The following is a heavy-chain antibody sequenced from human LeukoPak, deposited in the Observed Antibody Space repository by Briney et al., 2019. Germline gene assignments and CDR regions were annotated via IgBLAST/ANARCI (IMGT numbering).Heavy chain of an antibody. J-gene: IGHJ4*02. CDR1: GFTFSSYA. Sequence: GGSLRLSCAASGFTFSSYAMSWVRQAPGKGLEWVSAISGSGGSTYYADSVKGRFTISRDNSKNTLYLQMNSRRAEDAAVYYWEKSGGPSYNDPPGSYYFDYWGQGTLVTVSS. CDR3: EKSGGPSYNDPPGSYYFDY. V-gene: IGHV3-23*01. D-gene: IGHD1-26*01. CDR2: ISGSGGST.